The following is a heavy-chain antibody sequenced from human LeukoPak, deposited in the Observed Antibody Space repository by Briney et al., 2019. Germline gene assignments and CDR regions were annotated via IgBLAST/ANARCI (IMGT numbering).Heavy chain of an antibody. Sequence: SETLSLTCTVSGGSITSSSYYWGWIRQPPGKGLEWIGSVYYSGNTYYNSSLKSRVTISVDTSKNQFSLKLSSVAAADTAIYYCTREYDFMTTVFHAFDIWGQGTMVTVSS. V-gene: IGHV4-39*07. J-gene: IGHJ3*02. CDR2: VYYSGNT. CDR3: TREYDFMTTVFHAFDI. D-gene: IGHD4-17*01. CDR1: GGSITSSSYY.